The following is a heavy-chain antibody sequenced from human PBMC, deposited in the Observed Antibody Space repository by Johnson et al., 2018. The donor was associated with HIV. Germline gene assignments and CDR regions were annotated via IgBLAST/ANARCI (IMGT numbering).Heavy chain of an antibody. CDR3: AKGGYCSGGSCYPDAFDI. Sequence: VQLVESGGALVQPGGSLRLSCAASGFTFSTYWMSWVRQAPGKGLEWVSVIYSGGSTYYADSVKGRFTISRDNSKNTLYLQMNSLRAEDTAVYYCAKGGYCSGGSCYPDAFDIWGQGTMVTVSS. V-gene: IGHV3-66*01. CDR1: GFTFSTYW. CDR2: IYSGGST. D-gene: IGHD2-15*01. J-gene: IGHJ3*02.